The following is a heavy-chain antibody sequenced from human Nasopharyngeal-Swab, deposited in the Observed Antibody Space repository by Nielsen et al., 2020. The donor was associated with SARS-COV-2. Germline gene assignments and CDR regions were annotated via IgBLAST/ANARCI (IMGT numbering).Heavy chain of an antibody. D-gene: IGHD3-10*01. CDR3: ARDADYYGSGSYLGY. CDR2: ISSSGRTI. Sequence: GGSLRLSCAASGFTFSAYYMSWFRQAPGKGLEGVSYISSSGRTIYYADSVKGRFTISRDNAKNSLYLQMNSLRAEDTAVYYCARDADYYGSGSYLGYWGQGTLVTSPQ. CDR1: GFTFSAYY. V-gene: IGHV3-11*04. J-gene: IGHJ4*02.